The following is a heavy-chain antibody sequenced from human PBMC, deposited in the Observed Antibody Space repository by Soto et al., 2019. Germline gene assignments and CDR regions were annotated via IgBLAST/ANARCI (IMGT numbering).Heavy chain of an antibody. D-gene: IGHD5-12*01. CDR1: GFSLSTSSVA. CDR2: IYGNDDK. V-gene: IGHV2-5*01. Sequence: SGPTLVNPTQTLTLTCTFSGFSLSTSSVAVGWFRQPPGKAPEWLALIYGNDDKRYSPSLKSRLTITKDTSTNQVVLTMANMDPVDTATYHCSHRENSGYGYWGQGAQVTVSS. CDR3: SHRENSGYGY. J-gene: IGHJ4*02.